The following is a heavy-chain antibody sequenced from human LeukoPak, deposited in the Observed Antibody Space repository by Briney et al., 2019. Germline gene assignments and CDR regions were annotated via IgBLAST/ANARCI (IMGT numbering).Heavy chain of an antibody. J-gene: IGHJ5*02. D-gene: IGHD3-22*01. V-gene: IGHV4-39*07. CDR1: GGSISSSSYY. Sequence: PSETLSLTCTVSGGSISSSSYYWGWIRQPPGKGLEWIGSIYYSGSTYYNPSLKSRVTISVDTSKNQFSLKLSSVTAADTAVYYCARDGRYYYDSSGYYDWFDPWGQGTLVTVSS. CDR2: IYYSGST. CDR3: ARDGRYYYDSSGYYDWFDP.